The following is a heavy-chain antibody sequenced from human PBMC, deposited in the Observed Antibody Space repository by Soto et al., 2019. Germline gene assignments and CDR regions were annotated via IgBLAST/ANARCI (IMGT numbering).Heavy chain of an antibody. CDR3: ARRARPDFYYMHV. V-gene: IGHV3-64*01. J-gene: IGHJ6*03. Sequence: EVQLAESGGGLAQAGGSLRLSCAASGFTLSGYAMDWVRQAPGKGLEYVSGISSNGVGTYYANSVQGRFTISRDNSKNTVYLQMGSLRPEDMAVYYCARRARPDFYYMHVWGKGTTVTVSS. CDR2: ISSNGVGT. D-gene: IGHD6-6*01. CDR1: GFTLSGYA.